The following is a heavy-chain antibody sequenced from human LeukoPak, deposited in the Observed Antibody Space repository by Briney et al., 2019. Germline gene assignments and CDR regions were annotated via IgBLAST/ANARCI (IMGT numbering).Heavy chain of an antibody. CDR1: GFTFSSYS. Sequence: GGSLRLSCAASGFTFSSYSMNWVRQAPGKGLEWVSSISSSSSYIHYADSMKGRFTISRDNAKNSLYLQMNSLRAEDTAVYYCAREGYYGSGSAYYCGMDVWGQGTTVTVSS. CDR2: ISSSSSYI. CDR3: AREGYYGSGSAYYCGMDV. D-gene: IGHD3-10*01. J-gene: IGHJ6*02. V-gene: IGHV3-21*01.